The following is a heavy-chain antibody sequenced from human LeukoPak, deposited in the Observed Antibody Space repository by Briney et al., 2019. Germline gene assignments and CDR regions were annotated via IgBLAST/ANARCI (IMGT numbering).Heavy chain of an antibody. D-gene: IGHD1-1*01. V-gene: IGHV4-4*02. CDR2: IYHSGST. CDR3: ARRQPRSYYYYGMDV. Sequence: KTSGTLSLTCAVSGGSISSSNWWSWVRQPPGKGLEWIGEIYHSGSTNYNPSLKSRVTISVDKSKNQFSLKLSSVTAADTAVYYCARRQPRSYYYYGMDVWGQGTTVTVSS. CDR1: GGSISSSNW. J-gene: IGHJ6*02.